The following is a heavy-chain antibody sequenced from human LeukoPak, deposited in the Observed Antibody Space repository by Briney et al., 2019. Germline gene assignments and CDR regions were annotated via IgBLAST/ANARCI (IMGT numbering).Heavy chain of an antibody. CDR1: GGTFSSYA. CDR2: IIPIFGTA. CDR3: ARGLPRRSPPVGLGD. J-gene: IGHJ4*02. D-gene: IGHD1-26*01. Sequence: GASVKVSCKASGGTFSSYAISWVRQAPGQGLEWMGGIIPIFGTANYAQKFQGRVTITADESTSTAYMELSSLRSEDTAVYYCARGLPRRSPPVGLGDWGQGTLVTVSS. V-gene: IGHV1-69*13.